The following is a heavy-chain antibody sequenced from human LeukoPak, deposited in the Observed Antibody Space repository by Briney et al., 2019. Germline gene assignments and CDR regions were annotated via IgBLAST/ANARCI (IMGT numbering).Heavy chain of an antibody. CDR3: ARVWFGDAFDI. J-gene: IGHJ3*02. V-gene: IGHV3-23*01. CDR1: GFTFSSCG. D-gene: IGHD3-10*01. Sequence: GGSLRLSCAASGFTFSSCGMSWVRQAPGKGLEWVSAISGSGGSTYYADSVKGRFTISRDNSKNTLYLQMNSLRAEDTAVYYCARVWFGDAFDIWGQGTMVTVSS. CDR2: ISGSGGST.